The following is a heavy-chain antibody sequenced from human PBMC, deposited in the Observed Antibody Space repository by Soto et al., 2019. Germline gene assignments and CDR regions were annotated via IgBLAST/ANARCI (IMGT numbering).Heavy chain of an antibody. CDR2: IYYSGST. V-gene: IGHV4-39*02. D-gene: IGHD2-2*02. J-gene: IGHJ4*02. CDR1: GGSISSSSYY. CDR3: AREGGYCSSTSCYI. Sequence: SETLSLTCTVSGGSISSSSYYWFWIRQPPGKGLEWIGSIYYSGSTYYNPSLKSRVTISVDTSKNQFSLKLSSVTAADTAVYYCAREGGYCSSTSCYIWGQGTLVTVSS.